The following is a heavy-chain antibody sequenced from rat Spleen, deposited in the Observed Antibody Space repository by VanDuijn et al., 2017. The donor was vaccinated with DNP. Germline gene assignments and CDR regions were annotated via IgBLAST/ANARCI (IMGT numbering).Heavy chain of an antibody. CDR3: ATCPSFDY. CDR2: ISPSDNST. V-gene: IGHV5-25*01. D-gene: IGHD3-1*01. CDR1: RFTFSNYD. J-gene: IGHJ2*01. Sequence: EVQLVETGGGLVQPGRSLKLSCAASRFTFSNYDMAWVRQAPTKGLEWVASISPSDNSTYYRDSVKGRFTVSRDNAKSSLYLQMDSLRSEDTATYYCATCPSFDYWGQGVMVTVSS.